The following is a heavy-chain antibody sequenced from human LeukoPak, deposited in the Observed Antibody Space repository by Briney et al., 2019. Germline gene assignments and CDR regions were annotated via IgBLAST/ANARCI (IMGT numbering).Heavy chain of an antibody. CDR1: GFTFDDYA. D-gene: IGHD2-2*01. CDR3: AKDYCSSTSCYPGIWCFDL. V-gene: IGHV3-9*01. Sequence: GGSLRLSCAASGFTFDDYAMHWVRQAPGKGLEWVSGISWNSGSIGYADSVKGRFTISRDNAKNSLYLQMNSLRAEDTALYYCAKDYCSSTSCYPGIWCFDLWGRGTLVTVSS. CDR2: ISWNSGSI. J-gene: IGHJ2*01.